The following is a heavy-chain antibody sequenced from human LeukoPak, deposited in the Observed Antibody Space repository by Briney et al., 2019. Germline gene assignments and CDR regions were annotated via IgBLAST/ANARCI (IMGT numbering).Heavy chain of an antibody. V-gene: IGHV4-34*01. J-gene: IGHJ4*02. CDR3: ARGRPGIVVASEGPYYFDY. D-gene: IGHD1-26*01. CDR1: GGSFSGYY. CDR2: INHSGST. Sequence: PSETLSLTCAVYGGSFSGYYWSWIRHPPGKGLEWIGEINHSGSTNYNPSLKSRVTISVDTSKNQFSLKRRCVAAADTAVYYSARGRPGIVVASEGPYYFDYWGQGTLVTVSS.